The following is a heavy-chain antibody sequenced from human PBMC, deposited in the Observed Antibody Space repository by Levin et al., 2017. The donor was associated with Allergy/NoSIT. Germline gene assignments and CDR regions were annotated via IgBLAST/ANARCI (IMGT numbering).Heavy chain of an antibody. CDR3: ARGGGFGELSAYYFDY. J-gene: IGHJ4*02. V-gene: IGHV4-34*01. CDR2: INHSGST. D-gene: IGHD3-10*01. CDR1: GGSFSGYY. Sequence: PSETLSLTCAVYGGSFSGYYWSWIRQPPGKGLEWIGEINHSGSTNYNPSLKSRVTISVDTSKNQFSLKLSSVTAADTAVYYCARGGGFGELSAYYFDYWGQGTLVTVSS.